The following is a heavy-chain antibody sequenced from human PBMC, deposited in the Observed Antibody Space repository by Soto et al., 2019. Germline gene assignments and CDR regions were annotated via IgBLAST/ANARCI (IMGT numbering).Heavy chain of an antibody. Sequence: WASVNVSCKTSGYTFSNYGITWVRQAPGQPLEWLGWISLYSDGTNYAQKFQGRVSMTTDTSTTTAYMELRSLRSDDTAVYYCARVVPGAEAWFGPWGQGTLVTVPQ. CDR2: ISLYSDGT. D-gene: IGHD2-2*01. CDR1: GYTFSNYG. J-gene: IGHJ5*02. V-gene: IGHV1-18*01. CDR3: ARVVPGAEAWFGP.